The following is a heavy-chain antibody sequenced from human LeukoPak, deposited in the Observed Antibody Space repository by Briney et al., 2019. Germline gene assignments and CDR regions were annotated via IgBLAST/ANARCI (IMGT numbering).Heavy chain of an antibody. CDR2: VSAYNGNT. D-gene: IGHD6-13*01. J-gene: IGHJ1*01. CDR1: GYTFTSYG. V-gene: IGHV1-18*01. CDR3: STIIAAAGKRYFQH. Sequence: ASVKVSCKASGYTFTSYGISWVRQAPGQGLEWMGWVSAYNGNTNYAQKLQGRVTMTTDTSTSTAYMGLRSLRSDDTAVYYCSTIIAAAGKRYFQHWGQAPWTLSLQ.